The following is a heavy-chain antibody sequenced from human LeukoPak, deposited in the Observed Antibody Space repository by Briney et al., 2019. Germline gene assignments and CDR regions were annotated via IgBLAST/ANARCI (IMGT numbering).Heavy chain of an antibody. CDR2: IYYSGST. CDR1: GGSINSNNYF. J-gene: IGHJ4*02. CDR3: ARQIVGPTDY. D-gene: IGHD3-22*01. V-gene: IGHV4-39*01. Sequence: PSETLSLTCTVSGGSINSNNYFWGWIRQPPGKGLEWIGSIYYSGSTYYNPSLKSRVTISVDTSKNQFSLKLSSVTAADTAVYYCARQIVGPTDYWGQGTLVTVSS.